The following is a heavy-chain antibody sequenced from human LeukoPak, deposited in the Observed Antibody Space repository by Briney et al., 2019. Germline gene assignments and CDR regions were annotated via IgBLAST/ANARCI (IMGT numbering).Heavy chain of an antibody. Sequence: GGSLRLSCAASGFTFSSYWMSWVRQAPGKGLEWVANIKQDGSEKYYVDSVKGRFTISRDSSKNTLYLHMNSLRAEDTAVYYCAKASRLLHGSGSYPGYFDYWGQGTLVTVSS. V-gene: IGHV3-7*03. J-gene: IGHJ4*02. CDR3: AKASRLLHGSGSYPGYFDY. CDR2: IKQDGSEK. D-gene: IGHD3-10*01. CDR1: GFTFSSYW.